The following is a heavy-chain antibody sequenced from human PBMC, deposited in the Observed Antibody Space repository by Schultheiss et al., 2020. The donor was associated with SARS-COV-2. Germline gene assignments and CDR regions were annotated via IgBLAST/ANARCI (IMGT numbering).Heavy chain of an antibody. CDR2: IYYSGST. Sequence: SETLSLTCTVSGYSISSGYYWGWIRQPPGKGLEWIGYIYYSGSTNYNPSLKSRVTISVDTSNNQFSLKLSSVTAADTAVYYCARAGGSVVITSLDYWGQGTLVTVSS. J-gene: IGHJ4*02. CDR1: GYSISSGYY. V-gene: IGHV4-61*01. CDR3: ARAGGSVVITSLDY. D-gene: IGHD3-22*01.